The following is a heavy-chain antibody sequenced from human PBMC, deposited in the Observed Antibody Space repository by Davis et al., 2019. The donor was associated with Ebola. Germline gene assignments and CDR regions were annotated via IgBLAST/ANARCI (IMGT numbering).Heavy chain of an antibody. V-gene: IGHV3-73*01. CDR3: TRHADRGYDED. D-gene: IGHD5-12*01. CDR2: IRSKANSYAT. J-gene: IGHJ4*02. Sequence: GGSLRLSCAASGFTFSGSAMHWVRQASGKGLEWVGRIRSKANSYATAYAASVKGRFTISRDDSKNTAYLQMNSLKTEDTAVYYCTRHADRGYDEDWGQGTLVTVSS. CDR1: GFTFSGSA.